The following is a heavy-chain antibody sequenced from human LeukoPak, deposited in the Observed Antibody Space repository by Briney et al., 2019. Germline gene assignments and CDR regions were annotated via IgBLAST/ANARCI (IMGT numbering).Heavy chain of an antibody. CDR1: GGSINSYY. Sequence: SQTLSLTCTVSGGSINSYYWNWIRQPPGKGLEWIGYIFYSGRTNYNPSLKSRVTISVDTSKNWFSLKLSSVTAADTAVYYCAGSGYSSGWPLGYWGQGTLVTVSS. V-gene: IGHV4-59*08. CDR3: AGSGYSSGWPLGY. J-gene: IGHJ4*02. CDR2: IFYSGRT. D-gene: IGHD6-19*01.